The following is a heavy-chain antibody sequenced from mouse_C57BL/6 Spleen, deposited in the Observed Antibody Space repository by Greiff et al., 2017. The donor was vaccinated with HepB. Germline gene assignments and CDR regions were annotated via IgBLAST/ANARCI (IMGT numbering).Heavy chain of an antibody. V-gene: IGHV5-9-1*02. CDR3: TREGSYYGSIYKGYAMDY. J-gene: IGHJ4*01. CDR1: GFTFSSYA. CDR2: ISSGGDYI. D-gene: IGHD1-1*01. Sequence: EVQLVESGEGLVKPGGSLKLSCAASGFTFSSYAMSWVRQTPEKRLEWVAYISSGGDYIYYADTVKGRFTISRDNARNTLYLQMSSLKSEDTAMYYCTREGSYYGSIYKGYAMDYWGQGTSVTVSS.